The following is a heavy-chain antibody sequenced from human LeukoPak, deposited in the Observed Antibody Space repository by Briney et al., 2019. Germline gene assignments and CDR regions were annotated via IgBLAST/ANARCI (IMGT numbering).Heavy chain of an antibody. CDR2: IWYDGNKK. CDR3: ASMTTVTLDAAFDL. V-gene: IGHV3-33*03. J-gene: IGHJ3*01. D-gene: IGHD4-17*01. CDR1: GFTFSSYG. Sequence: GRSLRPSCAASGFTFSSYGMHWVRQAPGKGLEWVAVIWYDGNKKYYADSVKGRFTISRDNAKNSLYLQMNSLRAEDTAVYYCASMTTVTLDAAFDLWGQATMVTVSS.